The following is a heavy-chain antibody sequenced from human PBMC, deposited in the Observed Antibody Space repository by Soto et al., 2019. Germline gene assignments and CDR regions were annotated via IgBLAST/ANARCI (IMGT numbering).Heavy chain of an antibody. D-gene: IGHD4-17*01. J-gene: IGHJ4*02. CDR2: ISYDGSNK. V-gene: IGHV3-30*18. CDR3: AKDHSYGDYDPGYFDY. CDR1: GFTFSSYC. Sequence: QVQLVESGGGVVQPGRSLRLSCAASGFTFSSYCMHWVRQAPGKGLEWVAVISYDGSNKYYADAVKGRFTISRDNYKNTLYLQMNSLRAEDTAVYYCAKDHSYGDYDPGYFDYWGQGTLVTVSS.